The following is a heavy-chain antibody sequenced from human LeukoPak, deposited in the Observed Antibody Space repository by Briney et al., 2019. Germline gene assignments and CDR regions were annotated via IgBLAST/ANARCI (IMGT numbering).Heavy chain of an antibody. D-gene: IGHD6-13*01. J-gene: IGHJ4*02. CDR1: GGPFSGYY. CDR3: ARDLSTKIAAAGFRGFDY. CDR2: IYTSGST. V-gene: IGHV4-4*07. Sequence: SETLSLTCAVSGGPFSGYYWSWIRQPAGKGLEWIGRIYTSGSTNYNPSLKSRVTMSVDTSKNQFSLKLSTVTAADTAVYYCARDLSTKIAAAGFRGFDYWGQGTLVTVSS.